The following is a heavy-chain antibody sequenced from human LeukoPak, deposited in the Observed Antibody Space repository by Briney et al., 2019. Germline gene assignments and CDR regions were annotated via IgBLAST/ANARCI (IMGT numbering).Heavy chain of an antibody. V-gene: IGHV3-7*03. Sequence: GGSLRLSCAASGFTFSSFWMSWVRQAPGKGLEWVANIKQDGSEKNYVDSVKGRFTISRDNAKNSLYLQMNSLRAEDTAVYYCAKVTVTGSSLVDYWGQGTLVTVSS. J-gene: IGHJ4*02. CDR1: GFTFSSFW. CDR2: IKQDGSEK. D-gene: IGHD4-17*01. CDR3: AKVTVTGSSLVDY.